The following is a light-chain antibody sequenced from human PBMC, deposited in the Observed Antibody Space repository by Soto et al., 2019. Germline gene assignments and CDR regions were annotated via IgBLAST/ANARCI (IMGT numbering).Light chain of an antibody. V-gene: IGLV2-23*02. CDR3: CSYAGSSPV. Sequence: QSALTQPASVSGSPGQSITISCTGTSIDVGSYNLVSWYQQHPGKAPKLMIYEVSKRPSGVSNRFSGSKSGNTASLTISGLQAEDEADYYCCSYAGSSPVFGTGTKVTVL. CDR2: EVS. J-gene: IGLJ1*01. CDR1: SIDVGSYNL.